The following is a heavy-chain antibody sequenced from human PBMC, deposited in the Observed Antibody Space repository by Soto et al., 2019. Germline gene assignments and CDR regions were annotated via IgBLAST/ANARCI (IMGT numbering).Heavy chain of an antibody. CDR1: GFTFSSYG. D-gene: IGHD4-17*01. V-gene: IGHV3-30*18. Sequence: GGSLRLSCAASGFTFSSYGMHWVRQAPGKGLEWVAVISYDGSNKYYADSVKGRFTISRDNSKNTLYLQMNSLRAEDTAVYYCAKNPMTTVTNDAFDIWGQGTMVTVSS. CDR2: ISYDGSNK. CDR3: AKNPMTTVTNDAFDI. J-gene: IGHJ3*02.